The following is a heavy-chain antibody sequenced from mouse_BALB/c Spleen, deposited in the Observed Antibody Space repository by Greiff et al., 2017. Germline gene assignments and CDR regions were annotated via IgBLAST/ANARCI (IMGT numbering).Heavy chain of an antibody. CDR1: GYSFTGYF. D-gene: IGHD1-1*01. CDR2: INPYNGDT. J-gene: IGHJ2*01. CDR3: ARDYYGRIDY. V-gene: IGHV1-20*02. Sequence: LVESGPELVKPGASVKISCKASGYSFTGYFMNWVMQSHGKSLEWIGRINPYNGDTFYNQKFKGKATLTVDKSSSTAHMELRSLASEDSAVYYCARDYYGRIDYWGQGTTLTVSS.